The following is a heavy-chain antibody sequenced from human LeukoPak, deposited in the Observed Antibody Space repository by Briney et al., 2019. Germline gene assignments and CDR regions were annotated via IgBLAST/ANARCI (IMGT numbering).Heavy chain of an antibody. D-gene: IGHD6-19*01. CDR2: IYYSGST. J-gene: IGHJ5*02. V-gene: IGHV4-59*01. CDR1: GGSISSYY. CDR3: ARDSSGWYGEGWFDP. Sequence: SETLSLTCTASGGSISSYYWSWIRQPPGKGLEWIGYIYYSGSTNYNPSLKSRVTISVDTSKNQFSLKLSSVTAADTAVYYCARDSSGWYGEGWFDPWGQGTLVTVSS.